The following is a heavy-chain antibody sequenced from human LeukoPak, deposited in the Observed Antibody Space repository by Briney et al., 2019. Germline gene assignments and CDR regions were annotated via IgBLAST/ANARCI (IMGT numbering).Heavy chain of an antibody. Sequence: GGSLRLSCAASGFTFSTYGMHWVRQAPGKGLEGVAFIWYDGSDKNYADSVKGRFTISRDKSKNTLYLQMNSLRAEDTAVYYCAKDRDSSGWYQDYWGQGTLVTVSS. CDR3: AKDRDSSGWYQDY. D-gene: IGHD6-19*01. CDR2: IWYDGSDK. CDR1: GFTFSTYG. J-gene: IGHJ4*02. V-gene: IGHV3-30*02.